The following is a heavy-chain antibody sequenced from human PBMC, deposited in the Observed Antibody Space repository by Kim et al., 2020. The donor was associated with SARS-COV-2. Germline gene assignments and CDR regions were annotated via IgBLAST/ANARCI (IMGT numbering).Heavy chain of an antibody. V-gene: IGHV3-30-3*01. CDR3: ARTGSGSYYGEIDD. J-gene: IGHJ4*02. Sequence: GGSLRLSCAASGFTFSSYAMHWVRQAPGKGLEWVAVISYDGSNKYYADSVKGRFTISRDNSKNTLYLQMNSLRAEDTAVYYCARTGSGSYYGEIDDWGQG. D-gene: IGHD1-26*01. CDR1: GFTFSSYA. CDR2: ISYDGSNK.